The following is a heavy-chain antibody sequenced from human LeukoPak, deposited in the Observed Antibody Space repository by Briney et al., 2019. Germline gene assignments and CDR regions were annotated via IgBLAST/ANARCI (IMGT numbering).Heavy chain of an antibody. V-gene: IGHV3-23*01. CDR3: AKAPFITMVRGVISSYFDY. CDR1: GFTFSSYA. D-gene: IGHD3-10*01. CDR2: ISGSGGST. Sequence: PGGSLRLSCAASGFTFSSYAMSWVRQAPGKGLEWVSAISGSGGSTYYADSVKGRFTISRENSKNTLYLQMNSLRAEDTAVYYCAKAPFITMVRGVISSYFDYWGQGTLVTVSS. J-gene: IGHJ4*02.